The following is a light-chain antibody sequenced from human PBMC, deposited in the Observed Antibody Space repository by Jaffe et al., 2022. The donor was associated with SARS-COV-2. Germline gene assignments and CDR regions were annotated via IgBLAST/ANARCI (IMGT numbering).Light chain of an antibody. Sequence: EIVMTQSPATLSLSPGERATLSCRASQSVRSDLAWYQLKPGQTPRLLIYRVSSRAAGIPARFSGSGSGTEFTLTISSLQSEDFAVYYCQQYVDWPLTFGGGTKVDI. CDR2: RVS. V-gene: IGKV3-15*01. CDR3: QQYVDWPLT. CDR1: QSVRSD. J-gene: IGKJ4*01.